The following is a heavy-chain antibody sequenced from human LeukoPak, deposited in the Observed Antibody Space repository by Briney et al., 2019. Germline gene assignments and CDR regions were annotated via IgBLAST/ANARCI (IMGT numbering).Heavy chain of an antibody. CDR3: AKGGSYTIDY. Sequence: GGSLRLSCAVSGFTISSFWMSWVRQAPGKGLEWVSRINSDGSSTSYADSVKGRFTISRDNAKNTLHLQMNSLTVEDTAVYYCAKGGSYTIDYWGQGILVSVSS. CDR2: INSDGSST. V-gene: IGHV3-74*01. D-gene: IGHD1-26*01. J-gene: IGHJ4*02. CDR1: GFTISSFW.